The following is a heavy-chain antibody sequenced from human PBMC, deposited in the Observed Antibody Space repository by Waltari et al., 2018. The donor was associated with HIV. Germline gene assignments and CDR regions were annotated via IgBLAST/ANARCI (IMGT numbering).Heavy chain of an antibody. CDR1: GFTFNNAW. CDR3: STTPARGDH. Sequence: EVQLVESGGGLVKPGGSLRLACAASGFTFNNAWMSWVRQGPGKGLGWVGRSKRKTDGGRTDYAAPVKGRFTISRDDSKNTLYLQMNSLKTEDTAVYYCSTTPARGDHWGQGTLVTVSS. CDR2: SKRKTDGGRT. D-gene: IGHD2-15*01. J-gene: IGHJ4*02. V-gene: IGHV3-15*01.